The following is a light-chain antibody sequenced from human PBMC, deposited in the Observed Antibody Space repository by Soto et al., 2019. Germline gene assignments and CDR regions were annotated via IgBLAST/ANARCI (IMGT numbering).Light chain of an antibody. CDR3: LQHYSDPRT. Sequence: DIQMTQSPSSLSASVGDRVTITCRASQGIRIDLGWYQQKPGKAPKRLIYAASSLQSGVTSRFRGSGSGTEFTLTISSLQPEDFATDSCLQHYSDPRTVGQGTKVEVK. CDR2: AAS. J-gene: IGKJ1*01. CDR1: QGIRID. V-gene: IGKV1-17*01.